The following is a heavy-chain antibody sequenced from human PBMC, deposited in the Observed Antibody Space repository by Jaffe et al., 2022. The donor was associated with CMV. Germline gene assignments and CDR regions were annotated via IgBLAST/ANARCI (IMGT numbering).Heavy chain of an antibody. D-gene: IGHD3-10*01. CDR1: GYSFTSYW. CDR2: IYPGDSDT. J-gene: IGHJ6*03. Sequence: EVQLVQSGAEVKKPGESLKISCKGSGYSFTSYWIGWVRQMPGKGLEWMGIIYPGDSDTRYSPSFQGQVTISADKSISTAYLQWSSLKASDTAMYYCARAQRITMVRGVTSYYYYYMDVWGKGTTVTVSS. V-gene: IGHV5-51*01. CDR3: ARAQRITMVRGVTSYYYYYMDV.